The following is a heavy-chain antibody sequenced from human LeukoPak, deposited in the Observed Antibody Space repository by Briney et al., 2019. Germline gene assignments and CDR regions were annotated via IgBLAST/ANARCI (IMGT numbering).Heavy chain of an antibody. CDR1: GGSFSGYY. D-gene: IGHD3-9*01. CDR2: INHSGST. CDR3: ARSHYDILTGYYQFDY. V-gene: IGHV4-34*01. Sequence: SETLSLTCAVYGGSFSGYYWSWICQPPGKGLEWIGEINHSGSTNYNPSLKSRVTISVDTSKNQFSLKLSSVTAADTAVYYCARSHYDILTGYYQFDYWGQGTLVTVSS. J-gene: IGHJ4*02.